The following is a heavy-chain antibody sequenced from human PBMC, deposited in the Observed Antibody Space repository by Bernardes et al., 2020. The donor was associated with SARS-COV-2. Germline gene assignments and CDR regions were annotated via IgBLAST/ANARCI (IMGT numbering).Heavy chain of an antibody. J-gene: IGHJ4*02. CDR3: ARSMVVAATEAPFDY. CDR2: ISYDGSNK. Sequence: GGSLRLSCAASGFTFSSYAMHWVRQAPGKGLEWVAVISYDGSNKYYADSVKGRFTISRDNSKNTLYLQMNSLRAEDTAVYYCARSMVVAATEAPFDYWGQGTLVTVSS. V-gene: IGHV3-30-3*01. D-gene: IGHD2-15*01. CDR1: GFTFSSYA.